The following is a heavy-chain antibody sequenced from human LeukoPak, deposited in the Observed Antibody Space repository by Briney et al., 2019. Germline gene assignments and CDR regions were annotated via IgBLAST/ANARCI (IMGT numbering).Heavy chain of an antibody. Sequence: QPGGSLRLSCAASGFTFSSCAMSWVRQAPGKGLEWVSGISVSGSPYYADSVKGRFTISRDNSKNTLFLQMNSLRVEDTAIYYCAKFPSIYGFSRSQDDAFDIWGQGTMVTVSS. D-gene: IGHD6-13*01. V-gene: IGHV3-23*01. CDR1: GFTFSSCA. CDR2: ISVSGSP. J-gene: IGHJ3*02. CDR3: AKFPSIYGFSRSQDDAFDI.